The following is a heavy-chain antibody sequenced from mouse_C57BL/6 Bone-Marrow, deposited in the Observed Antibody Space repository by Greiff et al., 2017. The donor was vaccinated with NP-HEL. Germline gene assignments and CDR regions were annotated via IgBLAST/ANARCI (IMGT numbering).Heavy chain of an antibody. V-gene: IGHV3-6*01. CDR1: GYSITSGYY. CDR2: ISYDGSN. J-gene: IGHJ3*01. Sequence: VQLQQSGPGLVKPSQSLSLTCSVTGYSITSGYYWNWIRQFPGNKLEWMGYISYDGSNNYNPSLKNRISITRDTSKNQFFLKLNSVTTEDTATYYCAREGILFAYWGQGTLVTVSA. CDR3: AREGILFAY.